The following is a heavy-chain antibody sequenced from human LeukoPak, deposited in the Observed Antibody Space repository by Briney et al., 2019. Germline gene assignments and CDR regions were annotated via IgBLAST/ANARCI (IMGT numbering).Heavy chain of an antibody. CDR2: IYPGDSDT. CDR1: GFSFTRYR. D-gene: IGHD4/OR15-4a*01. J-gene: IGHJ4*02. V-gene: IGHV5-51*01. CDR3: ARAYGGAGAPFDY. Sequence: GESLKISCRGSGFSFTRYRIGWVRQMPGKGLEWMGNIYPGDSDTTYSPSFQGQVIISADRSISTAYLQWSSLKASDTAIYYCARAYGGAGAPFDYWGQGTLVTVSS.